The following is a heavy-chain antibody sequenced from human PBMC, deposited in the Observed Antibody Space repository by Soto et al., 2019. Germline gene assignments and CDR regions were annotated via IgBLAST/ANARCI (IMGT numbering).Heavy chain of an antibody. V-gene: IGHV3-23*01. J-gene: IGHJ4*02. Sequence: EVQLLESGGGLVQPGGSLRLSCAASGFTFSSYAMSWVRQAPGKGLEWVSVISGSGGTTYYVDSVKGRFTLSRDTSKNTLFLQMNSLRAEDTAVYYCAKSRGYTYGDFDYWGQGTLVTVSS. CDR3: AKSRGYTYGDFDY. CDR2: ISGSGGTT. D-gene: IGHD5-18*01. CDR1: GFTFSSYA.